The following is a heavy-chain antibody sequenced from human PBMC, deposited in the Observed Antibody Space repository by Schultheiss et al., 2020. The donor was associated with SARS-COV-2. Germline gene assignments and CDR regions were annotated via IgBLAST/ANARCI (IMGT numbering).Heavy chain of an antibody. CDR1: GGSFSGNY. V-gene: IGHV4-34*01. Sequence: SETLSLTCVVYGGSFSGNYWSWIRQPPGKGLEWIGEINQSGSTNYNPSLKSRVTISVDTSKNQFSLKLSSVTAADTAVYYCARTTPENWFDPWGQGTLVTVSS. CDR2: INQSGST. CDR3: ARTTPENWFDP. D-gene: IGHD1-1*01. J-gene: IGHJ5*02.